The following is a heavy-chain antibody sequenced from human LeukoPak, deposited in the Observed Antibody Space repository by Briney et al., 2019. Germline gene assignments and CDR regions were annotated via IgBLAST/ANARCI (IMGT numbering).Heavy chain of an antibody. CDR2: IHYSETT. V-gene: IGHV4-39*02. D-gene: IGHD6-6*01. Sequence: SETLSLTCTVSGGSISSSNYYWGWIRQPPGKGLEWIASIHYSETTYYNPSLKSRVTISVDTSKNHFSLKLSSVTAADTAVYYCARNRPVDYWGQGTLVTVSS. CDR3: ARNRPVDY. J-gene: IGHJ4*02. CDR1: GGSISSSNYY.